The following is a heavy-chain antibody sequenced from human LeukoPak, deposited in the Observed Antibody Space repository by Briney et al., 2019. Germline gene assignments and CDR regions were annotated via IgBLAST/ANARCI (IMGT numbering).Heavy chain of an antibody. D-gene: IGHD2-2*02. CDR3: ARQPRYCSSTSCYMDY. CDR1: GGSISSSSYY. Sequence: PSETLSLTCTVSGGSISSSSYYWGWIRQPPGKGLEWIGSIYYSGSTYYNPSLKSRVTISVDTSKNQFSLKLSSVTVADTAMYYCARQPRYCSSTSCYMDYWGQGTLVTVSS. J-gene: IGHJ4*02. V-gene: IGHV4-39*01. CDR2: IYYSGST.